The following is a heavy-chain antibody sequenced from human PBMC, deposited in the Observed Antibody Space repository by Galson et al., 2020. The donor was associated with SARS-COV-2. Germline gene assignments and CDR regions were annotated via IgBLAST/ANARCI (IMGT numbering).Heavy chain of an antibody. J-gene: IGHJ4*02. D-gene: IGHD4-17*01. V-gene: IGHV3-30*04. CDR1: GMFFSSYA. Sequence: GESLKISCAASGMFFSSYAMHWVRQAPGRGLEWVAVLSYDGSTYYADSVKGRFTISRDNSKNTLHLQMNSLRGEDTAVYYCAAPDYGFNHFDYWGQGTLVTVSS. CDR3: AAPDYGFNHFDY. CDR2: LSYDGST.